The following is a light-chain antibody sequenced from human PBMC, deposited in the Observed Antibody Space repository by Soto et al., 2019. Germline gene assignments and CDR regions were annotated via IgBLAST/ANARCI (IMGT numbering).Light chain of an antibody. J-gene: IGLJ2*01. CDR3: ASWDDSLNGVV. Sequence: QAVVTQPPSASGTPGQRVTISCSGSNSNIGDNTVNWFQQLPGTAPKLLISTNNQRPSGVPDRFSGSKSGTSGSLAISGLQSEDEADYYCASWDDSLNGVVFGGGTKLTVL. CDR1: NSNIGDNT. CDR2: TNN. V-gene: IGLV1-44*01.